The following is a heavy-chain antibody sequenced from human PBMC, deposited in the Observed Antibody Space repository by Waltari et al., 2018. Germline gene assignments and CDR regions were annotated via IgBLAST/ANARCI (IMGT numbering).Heavy chain of an antibody. CDR2: ISSSSSTM. CDR1: GFTFSTYS. Sequence: EVQLVESGGGLVQPGGSLRLSCAASGFTFSTYSMNWVRQTPGKGLEWCSRISSSSSTMYYADSVKGRFTSSRDNAKNSLYLRMNSLRADDTAVYYCARDWARGYDFWGQGTLVTVSS. CDR3: ARDWARGYDF. V-gene: IGHV3-48*01. D-gene: IGHD5-12*01. J-gene: IGHJ4*02.